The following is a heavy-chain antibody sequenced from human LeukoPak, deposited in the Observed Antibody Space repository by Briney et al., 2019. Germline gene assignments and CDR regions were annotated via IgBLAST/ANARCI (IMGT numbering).Heavy chain of an antibody. J-gene: IGHJ5*02. V-gene: IGHV4-59*01. CDR1: GGSISNYY. Sequence: SETLSLTCTVSGGSISNYYWIWIRQPPGKRLEWIGYVSYNGNTNYNPSLKSRVTISVDTSKNHFSLKLNSVTAADTAVYYCARGYSGYVGWFDPWGQGTLVTVSS. CDR3: ARGYSGYVGWFDP. CDR2: VSYNGNT. D-gene: IGHD5-12*01.